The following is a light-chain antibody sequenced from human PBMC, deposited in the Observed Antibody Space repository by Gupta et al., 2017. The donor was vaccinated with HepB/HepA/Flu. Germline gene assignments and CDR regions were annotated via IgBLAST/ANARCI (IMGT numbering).Light chain of an antibody. CDR2: EVS. Sequence: SRWSRQPLNNNCTGTSSDVGSYNLVSWYQQHPGKAPKLMIYEVSKRPSGVSNRFSCSKTGDTASLTISEFQGVDEADYYCCSYADSSTCPYVFGAGTKVTVL. CDR3: CSYADSSTCPYV. J-gene: IGLJ1*01. CDR1: SSDVGSYNL. V-gene: IGLV2-23*02.